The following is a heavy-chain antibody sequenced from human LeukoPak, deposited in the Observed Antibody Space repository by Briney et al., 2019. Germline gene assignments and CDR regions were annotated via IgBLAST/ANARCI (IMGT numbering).Heavy chain of an antibody. Sequence: GESLKISCKGSGYSFTSYWIGWVRQMPGKGLEWMGIIYPGDSDTRYSPSFQGQVTISVDKSIGTAYLRWNSLKASDTATYYCARFGSGSYYTIDYWGQGTLVTVSS. CDR2: IYPGDSDT. CDR3: ARFGSGSYYTIDY. V-gene: IGHV5-51*01. CDR1: GYSFTSYW. D-gene: IGHD3-10*01. J-gene: IGHJ4*02.